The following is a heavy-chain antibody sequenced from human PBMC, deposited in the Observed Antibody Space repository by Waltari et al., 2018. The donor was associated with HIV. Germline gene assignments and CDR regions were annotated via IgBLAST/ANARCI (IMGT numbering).Heavy chain of an antibody. CDR2: FADSAST. Sequence: DPRLVKPSETLSLICSVSGVSIISNVHYWGWIRQPRGKGLAGIGRFADSASTYARPSHKHRVIISRDTSKNQFSLNLNSITAADPAIYYCAVGAYSGSYVPHVFDYLGHGTLVTVSS. V-gene: IGHV4-39*07. J-gene: IGHJ4*03. CDR1: GVSIISNVHY. CDR3: AVGAYSGSYVPHVFDY. D-gene: IGHD1-26*01.